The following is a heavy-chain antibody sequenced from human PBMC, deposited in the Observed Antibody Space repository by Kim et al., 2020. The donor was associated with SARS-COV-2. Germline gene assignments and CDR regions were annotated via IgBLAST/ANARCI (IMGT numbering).Heavy chain of an antibody. D-gene: IGHD3-9*01. V-gene: IGHV4-34*01. CDR3: ARGRYYDILTGYSPAFAFDY. Sequence: RVTISVDTSKNQFSLKLSSVTAADTAVYYCARGRYYDILTGYSPAFAFDYWGQGTLVTVSS. J-gene: IGHJ4*02.